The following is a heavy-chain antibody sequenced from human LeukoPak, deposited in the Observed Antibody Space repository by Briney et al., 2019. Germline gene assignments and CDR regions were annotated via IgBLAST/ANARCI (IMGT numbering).Heavy chain of an antibody. CDR2: VTGDGGFT. CDR3: ARDFQGLSY. CDR1: GFTFSSYW. V-gene: IGHV3-74*01. Sequence: GGSLRLSCAASGFTFSSYWMHWVRQAPGKGLVWVSSVTGDGGFTNYADSVRGRFTISRDNGKNTVFLQMNSLRVDDTAVYYCARDFQGLSYWGQGALVTVSS. D-gene: IGHD6-25*01. J-gene: IGHJ4*02.